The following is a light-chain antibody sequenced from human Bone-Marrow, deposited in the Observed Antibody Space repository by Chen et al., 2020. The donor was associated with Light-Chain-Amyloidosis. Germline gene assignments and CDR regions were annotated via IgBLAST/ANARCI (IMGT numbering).Light chain of an antibody. CDR1: DLPTKY. Sequence: SSELTQPPSLSGSPGQTARITCSGDDLPTKYAYWYQQKPGQAPVLVIHRDTERPSGISERFSGSSSGTTATLTISGVQAEDEADYHCQSADSSGTYEVIFGGGTKLTVL. CDR2: RDT. V-gene: IGLV3-25*03. CDR3: QSADSSGTYEVI. J-gene: IGLJ2*01.